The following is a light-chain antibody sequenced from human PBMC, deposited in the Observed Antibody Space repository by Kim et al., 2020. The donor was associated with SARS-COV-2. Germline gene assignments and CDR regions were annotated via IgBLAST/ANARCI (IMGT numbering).Light chain of an antibody. V-gene: IGKV1-27*01. Sequence: ASVGDGVTITCRASQGISNYLACYQQKPGEAPKLLIYAASTLQFGVSTRFSGSGSGTEFTLTISDLQPEDVATYYCQKYDTAPWTFGHGTKVDIK. J-gene: IGKJ1*01. CDR2: AAS. CDR1: QGISNY. CDR3: QKYDTAPWT.